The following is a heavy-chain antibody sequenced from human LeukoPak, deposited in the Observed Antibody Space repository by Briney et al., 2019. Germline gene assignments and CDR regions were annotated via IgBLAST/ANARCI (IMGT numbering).Heavy chain of an antibody. CDR1: GYTFTNYY. D-gene: IGHD1-26*01. Sequence: ASVKVSCKASGYTFTNYYIHWVRQAPGHGLEWMGISNPSGDSTNYAQKFQGRVTITADESTSTAYMELSSLRSEDTAVYYCARDHRGSLDAFDIWGQGTMVTVSS. CDR3: ARDHRGSLDAFDI. J-gene: IGHJ3*02. CDR2: SNPSGDST. V-gene: IGHV1-46*01.